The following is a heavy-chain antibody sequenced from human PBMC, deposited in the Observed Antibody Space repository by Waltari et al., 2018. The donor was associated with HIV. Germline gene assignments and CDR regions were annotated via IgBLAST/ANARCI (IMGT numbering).Heavy chain of an antibody. V-gene: IGHV3-23*01. J-gene: IGHJ4*02. CDR1: GLTFSSDA. CDR3: AKEYYYDSSWGYFDY. Sequence: EVQLLESGGGLVQPVGSLRLSCAASGLTFSSDAMTWVRQAPGKGLEWVSAISGSGGSTYYADSVKGRFTISRDNSKNTLYLQMNSLRAEDTAVYYCAKEYYYDSSWGYFDYWGQGTLVTVSS. D-gene: IGHD3-22*01. CDR2: ISGSGGST.